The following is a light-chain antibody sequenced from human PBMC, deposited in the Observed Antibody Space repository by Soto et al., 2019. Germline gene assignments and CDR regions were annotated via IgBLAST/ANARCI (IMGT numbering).Light chain of an antibody. CDR2: GAT. Sequence: EIVLTQSPGTLSLSPGDRATPSCRASQSVYSNSLAWYQQKSGQAPRLLIFGATNRSTGIPDRFSGSGSGTEFTLSISTLEPEDFAVYYCQQYGSSPYTFGQGTKLETK. CDR3: QQYGSSPYT. V-gene: IGKV3-20*01. CDR1: QSVYSNS. J-gene: IGKJ2*01.